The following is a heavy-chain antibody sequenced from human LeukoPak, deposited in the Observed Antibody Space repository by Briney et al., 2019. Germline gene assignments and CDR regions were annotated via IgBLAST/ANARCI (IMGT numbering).Heavy chain of an antibody. CDR3: ARDYYYDSSGYPRGDY. CDR2: MNPNSGNT. J-gene: IGHJ4*02. D-gene: IGHD3-22*01. CDR1: GYTFTSYD. Sequence: ASVKVSCKASGYTFTSYDINWVRQATGQGLEWMGWMNPNSGNTGYAQKFQGRVTITRNTSISTAYMELSSLRSDDTAVYYCARDYYYDSSGYPRGDYWGQGTLVTVSS. V-gene: IGHV1-8*03.